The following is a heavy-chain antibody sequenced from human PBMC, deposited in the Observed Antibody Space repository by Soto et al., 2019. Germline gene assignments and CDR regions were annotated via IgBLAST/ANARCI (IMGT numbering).Heavy chain of an antibody. D-gene: IGHD2-15*01. CDR3: LSGGGGY. V-gene: IGHV3-74*01. J-gene: IGHJ4*02. CDR1: GFTLKRYC. CDR2: INGDGSTI. Sequence: GSLRLSCAASGFTLKRYCMHWVRQAPGKGLVWVSGINGDGSTIWYADSVRGRFTISRDNAKNTLHLQMNSLRVEDTAVYYCLSGGGGYWGQGTLVTSPQ.